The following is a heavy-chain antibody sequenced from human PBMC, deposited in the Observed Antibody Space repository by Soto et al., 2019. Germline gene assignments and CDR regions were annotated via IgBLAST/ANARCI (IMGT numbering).Heavy chain of an antibody. Sequence: GGSLRLSCAASGFTFSNAWMSWVRQAPGKGLEWVGRIKSKTDGGTTDYAAPVKGRFTISRDDSKNTLYLQMNSLKTEDTAVYYCARLTETATTFVYWGQGTPVTVSS. D-gene: IGHD1-1*01. V-gene: IGHV3-15*01. CDR2: IKSKTDGGTT. CDR1: GFTFSNAW. CDR3: ARLTETATTFVY. J-gene: IGHJ4*02.